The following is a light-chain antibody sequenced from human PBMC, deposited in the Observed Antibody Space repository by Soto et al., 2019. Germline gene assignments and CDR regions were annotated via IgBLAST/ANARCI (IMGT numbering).Light chain of an antibody. Sequence: IQMTQSHAYLSSSVGGRVTITCQASQDISNSISWYQQRPGRAPKRLIHDASKLETGVPSRFSGSGSGTEFSLTIDSLQPDDSAIYCCQQYLSFWPFGQGGNVAIK. CDR3: QQYLSFWP. J-gene: IGKJ1*01. CDR1: QDISNS. CDR2: DAS. V-gene: IGKV1-33*01.